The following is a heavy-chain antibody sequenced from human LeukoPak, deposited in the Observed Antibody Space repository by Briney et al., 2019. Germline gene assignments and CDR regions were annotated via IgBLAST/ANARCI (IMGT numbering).Heavy chain of an antibody. CDR1: GFTFSSYN. Sequence: NPGGSLRLSCAASGFTFSSYNMNWVRQAPGKGPEWVSSITSSSSYIYYADSVKGRFTISRDNAKNSLYLQMGSLRVEDTAVYYCARDPYSGSYGPYYYYYMDVWGEGTTVTISS. V-gene: IGHV3-21*06. J-gene: IGHJ6*03. D-gene: IGHD1-26*01. CDR2: ITSSSSYI. CDR3: ARDPYSGSYGPYYYYYMDV.